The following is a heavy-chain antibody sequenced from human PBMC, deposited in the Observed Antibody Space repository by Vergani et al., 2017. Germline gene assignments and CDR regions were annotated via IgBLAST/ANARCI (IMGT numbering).Heavy chain of an antibody. CDR2: IPRSSSPI. J-gene: IGHJ4*02. D-gene: IGHD2-2*01. Sequence: EVQLVESGGGLIQPGGSLRLSCVASGFTFSVYNMNWVRQAPVKGLEWLSYIPRSSSPIYYADSVKGRFTISRDNAKNSLYLQMNSLRAEDTAVYYCVREDCSSTSCYGPDFWGQGTLVTVSS. V-gene: IGHV3-48*01. CDR1: GFTFSVYN. CDR3: VREDCSSTSCYGPDF.